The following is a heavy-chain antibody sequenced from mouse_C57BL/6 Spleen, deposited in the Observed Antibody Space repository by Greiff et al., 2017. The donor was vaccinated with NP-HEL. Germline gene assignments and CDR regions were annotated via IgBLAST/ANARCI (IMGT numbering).Heavy chain of an antibody. CDR1: GYTFTSYW. V-gene: IGHV1-64*01. D-gene: IGHD1-1*01. J-gene: IGHJ4*01. Sequence: VKLQQPGAELVKPGASVKLSCKASGYTFTSYWMHWVKQRPGQGLEWIGMIHPNSGSTNYNEKFKSKATLTVDKSSSTAYMQLSSLTSEDSAVYYCARTYYYGSSYDYAMDYWGQGTSVTVSS. CDR3: ARTYYYGSSYDYAMDY. CDR2: IHPNSGST.